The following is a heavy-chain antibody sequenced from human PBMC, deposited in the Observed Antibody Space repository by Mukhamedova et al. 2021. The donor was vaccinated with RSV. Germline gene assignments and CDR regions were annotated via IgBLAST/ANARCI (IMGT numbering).Heavy chain of an antibody. D-gene: IGHD3-22*01. J-gene: IGHJ4*02. V-gene: IGHV3-15*05. CDR1: GITFGRAW. CDR2: YRGTT. CDR3: TTGIHDSGGVDC. Sequence: GITFGRAWMTWVRQAAGKGLEWVGRYRGTTDFAAPVKGRFTTSRDDSKNTLYLHMNSLKTEDTAIYYCTTGIHDSGGVDCWGQGTL.